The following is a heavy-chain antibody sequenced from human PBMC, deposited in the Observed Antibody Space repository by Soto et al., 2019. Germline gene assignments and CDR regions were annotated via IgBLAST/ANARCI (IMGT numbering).Heavy chain of an antibody. V-gene: IGHV3-33*01. J-gene: IGHJ4*02. CDR3: ARHWESYMDY. CDR2: IWFDGSNK. CDR1: GFTFSSYG. D-gene: IGHD3-16*01. Sequence: QVQLVESGGGVVQPGRSLRLSCAASGFTFSSYGMQWVRQAPGKGLEWVAVIWFDGSNKCYADSVKGRFTISRDNSNNTLYLQMNSLRAEDTAVYYCARHWESYMDYWGQGTLVTVSS.